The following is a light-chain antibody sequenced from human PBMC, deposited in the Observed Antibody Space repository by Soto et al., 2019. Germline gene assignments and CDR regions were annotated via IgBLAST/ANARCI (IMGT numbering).Light chain of an antibody. CDR2: GAS. CDR1: QSLRSSY. CDR3: QQHGTSPYT. Sequence: EVVLTQSPNTLSLSPGERATLSCWASQSLRSSYLAWYQRKPCQAPRLLMFGASRRATGIPDRFDGSGSGTDLILTISRLEPEDVAVYYCQQHGTSPYTFGQGTVLEIK. V-gene: IGKV3-20*01. J-gene: IGKJ2*01.